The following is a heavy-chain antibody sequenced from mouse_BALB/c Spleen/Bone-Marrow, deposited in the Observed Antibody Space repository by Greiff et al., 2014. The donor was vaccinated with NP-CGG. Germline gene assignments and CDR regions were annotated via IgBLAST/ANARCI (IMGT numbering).Heavy chain of an antibody. CDR2: INPSSGYT. D-gene: IGHD2-1*01. Sequence: VHLVESGAELARPGASVKMSCRASGYTFTTYTMHWVKQRPGQGLEWIGYINPSSGYTNYNQKFKDKATLTADKSSSAAYLQLSSLTSEDSAVYYCARVYGNYDAMDYWGQGTSITVSS. J-gene: IGHJ4*01. CDR1: GYTFTTYT. V-gene: IGHV1-4*01. CDR3: ARVYGNYDAMDY.